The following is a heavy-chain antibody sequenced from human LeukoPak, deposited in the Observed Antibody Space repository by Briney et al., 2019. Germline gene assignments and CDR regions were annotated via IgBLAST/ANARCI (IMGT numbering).Heavy chain of an antibody. CDR3: ARDLGLLRFGDYGMDV. V-gene: IGHV4-61*01. J-gene: IGHJ6*02. D-gene: IGHD3-10*01. CDR2: IYYSGST. CDR1: GGSISYSSYY. Sequence: PSETLSLTCTVSGGSISYSSYYWGWIRQPPGKGLEWIGYIYYSGSTNYNPSLKSRVTISVDTSKNQFSLKLSSVTAADTAVYYCARDLGLLRFGDYGMDVWGQGTTVTVSS.